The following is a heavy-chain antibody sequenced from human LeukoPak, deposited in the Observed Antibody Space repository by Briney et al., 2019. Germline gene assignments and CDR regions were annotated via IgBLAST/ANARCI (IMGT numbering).Heavy chain of an antibody. CDR1: GGSFSGYY. D-gene: IGHD3-10*01. CDR3: ARHGPPMGPIDY. CDR2: INHSGST. Sequence: SETLSLTCAVYGGSFSGYYWSWIRQPPGKGLEWIGEINHSGSTNYNPSLKSRVTISVDTSKNQFSLKLNSVTAADTALYYCARHGPPMGPIDYWGQGTLVSVSS. J-gene: IGHJ4*02. V-gene: IGHV4-34*01.